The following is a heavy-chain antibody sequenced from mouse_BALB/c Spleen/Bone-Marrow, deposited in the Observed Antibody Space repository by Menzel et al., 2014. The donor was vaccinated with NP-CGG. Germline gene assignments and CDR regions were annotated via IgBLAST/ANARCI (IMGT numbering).Heavy chain of an antibody. CDR1: GDSITRGY. D-gene: IGHD2-3*01. CDR3: ARSPYDGYYVFAY. Sequence: EVQLQQSGPSLVKPSQTLSLTCSVTGDSITRGYWNWIRKFPGNKLEYMGYITYSGYTYYNPSLKSRISFTRDTSKNQFYLQLNSVTTEDTATYYCARSPYDGYYVFAYWGQGTLVTVSA. J-gene: IGHJ3*01. V-gene: IGHV3-8*02. CDR2: ITYSGYT.